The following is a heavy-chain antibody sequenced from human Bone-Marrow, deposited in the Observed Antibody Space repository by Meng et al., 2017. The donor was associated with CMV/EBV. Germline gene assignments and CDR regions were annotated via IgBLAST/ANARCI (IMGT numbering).Heavy chain of an antibody. D-gene: IGHD6-13*01. CDR3: AHRQSTAGQFDY. CDR2: IYWDDDN. V-gene: IGHV2-5*02. CDR1: GFSITTRGVG. J-gene: IGHJ4*02. Sequence: TFSGFSITTRGVGVGWIRQPPGEALDWLALIYWDDDNRYSPSLKSRLTLTKDTSKNQVALSMTNVDPLDTATYYCAHRQSTAGQFDYWGQGILVTVSS.